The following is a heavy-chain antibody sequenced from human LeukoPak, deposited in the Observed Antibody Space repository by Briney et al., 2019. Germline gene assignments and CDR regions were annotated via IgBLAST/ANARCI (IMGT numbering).Heavy chain of an antibody. J-gene: IGHJ4*02. V-gene: IGHV4-34*01. D-gene: IGHD3-22*01. CDR3: ANTGSSGYYYFDC. CDR2: INHSGST. Sequence: SETLSLTCAVYGGSFSGSYLSWIRQPPGEGLEWIGEINHSGSTNYNPSLKSRVTISVDTSKNQFSLKLSSVTAADTAVYYCANTGSSGYYYFDCWGQGTLVTVSS. CDR1: GGSFSGSY.